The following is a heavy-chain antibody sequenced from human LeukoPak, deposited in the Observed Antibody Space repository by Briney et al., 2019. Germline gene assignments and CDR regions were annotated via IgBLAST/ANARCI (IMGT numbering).Heavy chain of an antibody. D-gene: IGHD5-12*01. CDR1: GFTFSSYA. CDR2: ISYDGSNK. J-gene: IGHJ3*02. CDR3: ARGRQEWLRSPSDAFDI. Sequence: SGGSLRLSCAASGFTFSSYAMHWVRQAPGKGLEWVAVISYDGSNKYYADSVKGRFTISRDNSKNTLYLQMNSLRAEDTAVYYCARGRQEWLRSPSDAFDIWGQGAMVTVSS. V-gene: IGHV3-30-3*01.